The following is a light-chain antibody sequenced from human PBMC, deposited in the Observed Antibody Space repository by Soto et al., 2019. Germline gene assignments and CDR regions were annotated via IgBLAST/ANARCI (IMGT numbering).Light chain of an antibody. J-gene: IGKJ3*01. CDR3: QERSNWPRFT. V-gene: IGKV3-15*01. Sequence: EIVMTQSPATLSVSPLEGATLSFISSQGLTTKLAWYQQKPGQAPRLLIYGASTRATGIPARFSGSGSGTEFTLTISSLQSEDFAIYYCQERSNWPRFTFGPGTKVDIK. CDR2: GAS. CDR1: QGLTTK.